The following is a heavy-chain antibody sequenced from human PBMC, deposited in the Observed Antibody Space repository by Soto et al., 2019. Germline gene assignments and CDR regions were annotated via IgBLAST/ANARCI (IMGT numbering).Heavy chain of an antibody. J-gene: IGHJ4*02. CDR3: ARVSRSYDFWSGYYTSGVVDY. V-gene: IGHV4-34*01. CDR2: INHSGST. Sequence: PSETLSLTCAVYGGSFSGYYGSWIRQPPGKGLEWIGEINHSGSTNYNPSLKSRVTISVDTSKNQFSLKLSSVTAADTAVYYCARVSRSYDFWSGYYTSGVVDYWGQGTLVTVSS. CDR1: GGSFSGYY. D-gene: IGHD3-3*01.